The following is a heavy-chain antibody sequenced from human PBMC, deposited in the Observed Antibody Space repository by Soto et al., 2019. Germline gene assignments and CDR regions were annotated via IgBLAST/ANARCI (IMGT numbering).Heavy chain of an antibody. Sequence: SLRLSCAASGYTFSDYYMSWIRQAPGKGLEWISYIDTSGTKIYYADSVKGRFTITRDNAKNSLYLEMNSLRDEDTAVYYCASHYDMWSGYLSPVDYWGQGTLVTVSS. CDR1: GYTFSDYY. CDR3: ASHYDMWSGYLSPVDY. CDR2: IDTSGTKI. V-gene: IGHV3-11*01. J-gene: IGHJ4*02. D-gene: IGHD3-3*01.